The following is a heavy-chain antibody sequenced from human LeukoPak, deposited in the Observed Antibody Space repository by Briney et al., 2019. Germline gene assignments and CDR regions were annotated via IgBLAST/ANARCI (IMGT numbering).Heavy chain of an antibody. V-gene: IGHV3-23*01. J-gene: IGHJ4*02. CDR1: GFTFSSSA. Sequence: GGSLRLSCAASGFTFSSSAMNWVRQAPGKGLEWASTISASGGSTYYADSVKGRFTISRDNSQNTLSLQMNSLRAEDTAVYYCAKGGGSYGDWGQGTLVTVSS. CDR3: AKGGGSYGD. D-gene: IGHD1-26*01. CDR2: ISASGGST.